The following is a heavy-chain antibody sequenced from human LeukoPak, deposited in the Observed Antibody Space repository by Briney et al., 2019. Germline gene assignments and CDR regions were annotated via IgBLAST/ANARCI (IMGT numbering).Heavy chain of an antibody. V-gene: IGHV1-18*01. CDR3: ARGSGSGSHEDV. D-gene: IGHD3-10*01. J-gene: IGHJ6*02. CDR2: ISTYNGNT. Sequence: ASVKFSCQASGYTFINYGITWVRQAPGQGLEWMGWISTYNGNTNYAQNLQGRVSMTTDTSMSTVYMELRSLRSDDTAVYYRARGSGSGSHEDVWGQGTTVTVSS. CDR1: GYTFINYG.